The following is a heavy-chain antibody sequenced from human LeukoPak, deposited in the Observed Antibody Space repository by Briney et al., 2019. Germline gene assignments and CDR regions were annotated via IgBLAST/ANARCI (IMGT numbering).Heavy chain of an antibody. Sequence: PGGSLRLSCAGSGFTFSRYWMSGVRQAPGKGLEWVANINEDGSEKYHVDSVEGRFTISRDNAKNSLSLQMNSLRAEDTAVYYCAREGRWGQGTLVTVSS. CDR3: AREGR. CDR2: INEDGSEK. CDR1: GFTFSRYW. V-gene: IGHV3-7*01. J-gene: IGHJ4*02.